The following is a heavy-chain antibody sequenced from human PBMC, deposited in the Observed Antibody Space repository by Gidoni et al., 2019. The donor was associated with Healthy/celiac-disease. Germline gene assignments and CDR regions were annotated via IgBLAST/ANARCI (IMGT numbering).Heavy chain of an antibody. CDR3: AKGCRSSENSYDAFDI. CDR1: GFTFSSFG. D-gene: IGHD6-25*01. Sequence: QVQLVESGGGVVQPGRSLRLSCAASGFTFSSFGMHWVRQAPGKGLEWVAVISYDGSNKYYADSGKGRFDISRDNSKNTLYLLMNSLRAEDTAVYYCAKGCRSSENSYDAFDIWGQGTMVTVSS. V-gene: IGHV3-30*18. J-gene: IGHJ3*02. CDR2: ISYDGSNK.